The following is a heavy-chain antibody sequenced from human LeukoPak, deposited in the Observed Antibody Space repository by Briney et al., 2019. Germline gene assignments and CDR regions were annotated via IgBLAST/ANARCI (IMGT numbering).Heavy chain of an antibody. CDR2: ISGSGGST. D-gene: IGHD2-2*01. V-gene: IGHV3-23*01. CDR3: AKARRTDIVVVPAAPFDY. Sequence: GGSLRFSCAASGFTFSSYAMSWVRQAPGKGLQWVSAISGSGGSTYYADSVKGRFTISRDNSKNTLYLQMNSLRAEDTAVYYCAKARRTDIVVVPAAPFDYWGQGTLVTVSS. J-gene: IGHJ4*02. CDR1: GFTFSSYA.